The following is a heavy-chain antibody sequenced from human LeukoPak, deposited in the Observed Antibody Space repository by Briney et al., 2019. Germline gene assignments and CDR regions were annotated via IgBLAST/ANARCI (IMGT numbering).Heavy chain of an antibody. V-gene: IGHV1-18*01. Sequence: EASVKVSCGASGYTFTSYGISWVRQAPGQGLEWMGWISAYNGNTNYAQKLQGRVTMTTDTSTSTAYMELRSLRSDDTAVYYCARDPNCYGSGFYDYWGQGTLVTVSS. CDR3: ARDPNCYGSGFYDY. J-gene: IGHJ4*02. CDR2: ISAYNGNT. D-gene: IGHD3-10*01. CDR1: GYTFTSYG.